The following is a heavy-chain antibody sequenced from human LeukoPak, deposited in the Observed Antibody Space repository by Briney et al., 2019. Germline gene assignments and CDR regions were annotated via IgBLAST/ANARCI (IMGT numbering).Heavy chain of an antibody. V-gene: IGHV4-34*01. J-gene: IGHJ4*02. D-gene: IGHD3-10*01. Sequence: PSETLSLTCAVYGGSFSGYYWSWIRQPPGKGLEWIGEINHSGSTNYNPSLKSRVTISVDTSKNQFSLKLSSVTAADTAVYYCARARGITMVRAYDYWGQGTLVTVSS. CDR3: ARARGITMVRAYDY. CDR1: GGSFSGYY. CDR2: INHSGST.